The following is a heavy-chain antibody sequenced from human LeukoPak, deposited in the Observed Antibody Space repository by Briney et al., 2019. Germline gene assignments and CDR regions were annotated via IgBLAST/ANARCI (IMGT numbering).Heavy chain of an antibody. CDR1: GFTFSSYW. CDR2: ISGSGGST. V-gene: IGHV3-23*01. J-gene: IGHJ4*02. Sequence: GGSLRISCAASGFTFSSYWMSWVRQAPGKGLEWVSAISGSGGSTYYADSVKGRFTISRDNSKNTLYLQMNSLRAEDTAVYYCAKDQAKQWLVIPQGFDYWGQGTLVTVSS. CDR3: AKDQAKQWLVIPQGFDY. D-gene: IGHD6-19*01.